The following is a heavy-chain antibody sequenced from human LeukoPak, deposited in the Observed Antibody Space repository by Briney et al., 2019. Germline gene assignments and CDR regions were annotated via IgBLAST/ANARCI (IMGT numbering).Heavy chain of an antibody. CDR3: ARGPLYFDY. V-gene: IGHV4-34*01. Sequence: SETLSLTCAVYGGSFSGYYWGWIRQPPGKGLEWIGEINHSGSTNYNPSLKSRVTISVDTSKNQFSLKLSSVTAADTAVYYCARGPLYFDYWGQGTLVTVSS. CDR2: INHSGST. J-gene: IGHJ4*02. CDR1: GGSFSGYY.